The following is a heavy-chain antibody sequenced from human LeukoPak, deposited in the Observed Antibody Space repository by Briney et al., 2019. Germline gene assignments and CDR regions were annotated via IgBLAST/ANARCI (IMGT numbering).Heavy chain of an antibody. D-gene: IGHD4-11*01. J-gene: IGHJ5*02. CDR2: IKQDGGEK. CDR3: ARTGPVMTTVTTGWFDP. CDR1: GFTFSSYW. V-gene: IGHV3-7*01. Sequence: GGSLRLSCAVSGFTFSSYWMSWVRQAPGKGLEWVANIKQDGGEKHYVDSVKGRFTISRDNAKNSLYLQMNSLRAEDTAVYYCARTGPVMTTVTTGWFDPWGQGTLVTVPS.